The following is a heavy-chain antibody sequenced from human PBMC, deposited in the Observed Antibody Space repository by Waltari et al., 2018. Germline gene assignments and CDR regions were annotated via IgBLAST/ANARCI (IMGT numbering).Heavy chain of an antibody. Sequence: QVQLQESGPGLVKPSETLSLTCAVSGYSISSGYYWGWILQPPGKGLEWIGSIYHSGSTYYNPSLKSRVTISVDTSKNQFSLKLSSVTAADTAVYYCARVDTMIPFDYWGQGTLVTVSS. CDR1: GYSISSGYY. CDR2: IYHSGST. D-gene: IGHD3-22*01. V-gene: IGHV4-38-2*01. CDR3: ARVDTMIPFDY. J-gene: IGHJ4*02.